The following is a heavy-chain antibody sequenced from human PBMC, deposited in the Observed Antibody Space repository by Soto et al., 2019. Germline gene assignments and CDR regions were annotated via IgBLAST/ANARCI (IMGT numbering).Heavy chain of an antibody. CDR3: GKASLLRFLDSSFDY. V-gene: IGHV3-23*01. Sequence: EVQLLESGGGLVQPGGSLRLSCAASGFTFSSYAMTWVRQAPGKGLEWVSGISGSGGSTYYADSVKGRFTISRDNSKNTLYLQMNSLRAEDTAVYYCGKASLLRFLDSSFDYWGQGTLVTVSS. CDR1: GFTFSSYA. D-gene: IGHD3-3*01. CDR2: ISGSGGST. J-gene: IGHJ4*02.